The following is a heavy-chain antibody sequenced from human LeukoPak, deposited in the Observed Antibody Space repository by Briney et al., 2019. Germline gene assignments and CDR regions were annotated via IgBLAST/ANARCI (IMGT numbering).Heavy chain of an antibody. J-gene: IGHJ3*02. D-gene: IGHD1-26*01. CDR2: ISSSGSAI. CDR1: GFTFSDYY. CDR3: AKDHAPLYSGSYLADAFDI. Sequence: GGSLRLSCAASGFTFSDYYMSWIRQAPGKGLEWVSYISSSGSAIYYADSVKGRFTVSRDNAKNSLYLQMNSLRAEDTAVYYCAKDHAPLYSGSYLADAFDIWGQGTMVTVSS. V-gene: IGHV3-11*01.